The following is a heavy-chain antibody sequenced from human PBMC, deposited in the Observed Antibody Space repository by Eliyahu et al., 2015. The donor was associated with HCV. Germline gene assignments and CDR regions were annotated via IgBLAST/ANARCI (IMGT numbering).Heavy chain of an antibody. D-gene: IGHD3-9*01. Sequence: EVQLVESGGGLVQPGGSLRLSCAASGFTFXSYDMPWVRQASGKGLEWVAGITTSGDTYYADSVKGRFTISRENGKNSFYLQLNSLRDGDTAVYYCARGGAYYDLLTGYGYFDYWGQGTLVTVSS. J-gene: IGHJ4*02. CDR3: ARGGAYYDLLTGYGYFDY. CDR1: GFTFXSYD. CDR2: ITTSGDT. V-gene: IGHV3-13*04.